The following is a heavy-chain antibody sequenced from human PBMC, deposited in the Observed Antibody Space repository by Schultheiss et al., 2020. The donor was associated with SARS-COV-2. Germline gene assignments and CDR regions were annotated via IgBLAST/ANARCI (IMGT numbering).Heavy chain of an antibody. V-gene: IGHV1-46*01. CDR1: GYTFTSYY. D-gene: IGHD2-21*01. CDR2: INPSGGST. J-gene: IGHJ6*02. CDR3: ARDRGGGCGGDCYYGMDV. Sequence: ASVKVSCKASGYTFTSYYMHWVRQAPGQGLEWMGIINPSGGSTSYAQKFQGRVTMTRDTSTSTVYMELSSLRSEDTAVYYCARDRGGGCGGDCYYGMDVWGQGTTVTVSS.